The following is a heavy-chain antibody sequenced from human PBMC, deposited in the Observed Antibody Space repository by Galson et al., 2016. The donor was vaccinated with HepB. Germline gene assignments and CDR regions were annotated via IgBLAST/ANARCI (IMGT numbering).Heavy chain of an antibody. D-gene: IGHD6-13*01. Sequence: SLRLSCAGTGFTFSTYAMSWARQAPGKRLEWVSAISGSGDTTYYADSVKGRFSISRDNSKNTLYLQMSSLTAEDTAVYYCAKWSDAAATYWGQGALVTVSS. V-gene: IGHV3-23*01. CDR2: ISGSGDTT. CDR3: AKWSDAAATY. J-gene: IGHJ4*02. CDR1: GFTFSTYA.